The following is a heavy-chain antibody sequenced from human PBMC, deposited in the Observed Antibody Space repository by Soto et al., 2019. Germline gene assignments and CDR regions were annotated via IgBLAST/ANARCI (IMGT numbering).Heavy chain of an antibody. CDR3: ASDIPDYYDSSGYYYVGFGY. Sequence: SVKVSCKASGGTFSSYAISWVRQAPGQGLEWMGGIIPIFGTANYAQKFQGRVTITADESTSTAYMELSSLRSEDTAVYYCASDIPDYYDSSGYYYVGFGYWGQGTLVTVSS. V-gene: IGHV1-69*13. CDR1: GGTFSSYA. D-gene: IGHD3-22*01. J-gene: IGHJ4*02. CDR2: IIPIFGTA.